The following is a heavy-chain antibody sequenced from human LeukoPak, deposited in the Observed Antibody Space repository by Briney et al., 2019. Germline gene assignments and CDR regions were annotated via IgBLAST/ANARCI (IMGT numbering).Heavy chain of an antibody. CDR1: GGSISTDY. J-gene: IGHJ3*02. CDR3: VRASVESGGAFDI. V-gene: IGHV4-59*01. CDR2: VSFGGGT. D-gene: IGHD2-15*01. Sequence: SETLSLTCTVSGGSISTDYWSWIRQPPGKGLDWIGYVSFGGGTNYNPSLKSRVITSADTSKNQFSLNLTSVTAADTAVYYCVRASVESGGAFDIWGKGTMVTVSS.